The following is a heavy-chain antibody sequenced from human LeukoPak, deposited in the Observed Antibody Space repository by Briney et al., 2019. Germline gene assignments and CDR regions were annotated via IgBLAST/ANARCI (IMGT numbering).Heavy chain of an antibody. Sequence: GESLRLSCVASGSNITYNYMTWVRQAPGKGLEWVSLINSGGDTYYADSLKGRITVSRDTSNNALFLQMSGLRPEDTAVYYCARTSFYYDMDVWGQGTTVTVSS. J-gene: IGHJ6*02. CDR2: INSGGDT. CDR3: ARTSFYYDMDV. V-gene: IGHV3-53*05. D-gene: IGHD3-16*02. CDR1: GSNITYNY.